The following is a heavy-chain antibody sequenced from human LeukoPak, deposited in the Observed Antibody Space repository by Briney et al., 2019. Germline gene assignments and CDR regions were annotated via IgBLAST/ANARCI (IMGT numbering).Heavy chain of an antibody. J-gene: IGHJ4*02. CDR2: INDSGDNT. CDR3: ARGIRRDGYNFRHY. CDR1: GFTFSNYA. D-gene: IGHD5-24*01. Sequence: GGSLRLSCAASGFTFSNYAMSWVRQAPGKGLEWVSSINDSGDNTYDADSVKGRFTISRDNSKNTLYLQMNSLRAEDTAVYYCARGIRRDGYNFRHYWGQGTLVTVSS. V-gene: IGHV3-23*01.